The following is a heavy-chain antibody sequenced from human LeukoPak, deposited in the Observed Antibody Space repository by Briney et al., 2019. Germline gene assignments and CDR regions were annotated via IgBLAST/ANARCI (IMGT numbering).Heavy chain of an antibody. CDR2: INPNSGGT. CDR1: GYPFTGYY. D-gene: IGHD2-2*01. Sequence: ASVKVSCKASGYPFTGYYMHWVRQAPGQGLEWMGWINPNSGGTNYAQKFQGRVTMTRDTSISTAYMELSRLRSDDTAVYYCAGALLGYCSSTSCLDYWGQGTLVTVSS. CDR3: AGALLGYCSSTSCLDY. V-gene: IGHV1-2*02. J-gene: IGHJ4*02.